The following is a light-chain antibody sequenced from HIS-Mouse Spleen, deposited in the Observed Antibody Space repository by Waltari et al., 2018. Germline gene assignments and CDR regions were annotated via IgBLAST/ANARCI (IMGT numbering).Light chain of an antibody. CDR1: SSDVGGFNY. Sequence: QSALTQPRSVSGSPGQSVTISCTGTSSDVGGFNYVSWYQQHPGKAPKRMIYDVSKRPSGLPDRFSGSKSGNTASLTISGLQADDEADYYCCSYAGSYTGVFGTGTKVTVL. CDR3: CSYAGSYTGV. J-gene: IGLJ1*01. V-gene: IGLV2-11*01. CDR2: DVS.